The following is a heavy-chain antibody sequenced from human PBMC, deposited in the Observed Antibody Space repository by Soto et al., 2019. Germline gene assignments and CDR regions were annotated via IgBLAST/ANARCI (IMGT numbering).Heavy chain of an antibody. V-gene: IGHV1-69*12. J-gene: IGHJ6*02. D-gene: IGHD5-18*01. CDR1: GGTFSSYA. Sequence: QVQLVQSGAEVKKPGSSVKVPCKASGGTFSSYAISWVRQAPGQGLEWMGGIIPIFGTANYAQKFQGRVTITADESTSTAYMELSSLRSEDTAVYYCARGYSYGYDYYYYGMDVWGQGTTVTVSS. CDR3: ARGYSYGYDYYYYGMDV. CDR2: IIPIFGTA.